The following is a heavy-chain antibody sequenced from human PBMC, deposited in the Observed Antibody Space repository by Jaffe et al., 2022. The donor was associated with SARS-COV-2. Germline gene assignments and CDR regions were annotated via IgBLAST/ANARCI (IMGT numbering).Heavy chain of an antibody. V-gene: IGHV4-30-2*01. CDR3: ARARRETYYYDSSGFSYYYYGMDV. CDR1: GGSISSGGYS. J-gene: IGHJ6*02. D-gene: IGHD3-22*01. Sequence: QLQLQESGSGLVKPSQTLSLTCAVSGGSISSGGYSWSWIRQPPGKGLEWIGYIYHSGSTYYNPSLKSRVTISVDRSKNQFSLKLSSVTAADTAVYYCARARRETYYYDSSGFSYYYYGMDVWGQGTTVTVSS. CDR2: IYHSGST.